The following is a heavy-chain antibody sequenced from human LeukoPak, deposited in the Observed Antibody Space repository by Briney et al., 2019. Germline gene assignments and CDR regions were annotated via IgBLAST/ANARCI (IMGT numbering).Heavy chain of an antibody. V-gene: IGHV3-23*01. J-gene: IGHJ4*02. CDR1: GFTFSSYS. D-gene: IGHD3-10*01. Sequence: GGSLRLSCVAPGFTFSSYSMSWVRQAPGKGLEWVSGITNGGGSTYYADSVKGRFTISRDNSKNTLYLQMNSLRAEDTAVYYCARESDTVVRGVINYWGQGTLVTVSS. CDR2: ITNGGGST. CDR3: ARESDTVVRGVINY.